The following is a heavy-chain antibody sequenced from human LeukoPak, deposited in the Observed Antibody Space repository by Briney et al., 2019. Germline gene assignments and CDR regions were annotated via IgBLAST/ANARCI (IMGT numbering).Heavy chain of an antibody. V-gene: IGHV3-33*01. CDR1: GFTFSTYG. CDR2: IWYDGSKK. Sequence: GRSLRLSCAASGFTFSTYGMHWVRQAPGKGLEWVAIIWYDGSKKYYADSVEGRFTTSRDNSKNTLYLQMNSLRAEDTAVYYCARGPGDPPQLDYWGQGTLVTVSS. CDR3: ARGPGDPPQLDY. D-gene: IGHD7-27*01. J-gene: IGHJ4*02.